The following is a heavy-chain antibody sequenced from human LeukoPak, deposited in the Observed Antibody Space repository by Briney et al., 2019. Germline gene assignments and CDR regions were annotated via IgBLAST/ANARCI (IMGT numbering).Heavy chain of an antibody. J-gene: IGHJ4*02. CDR1: GYSISSGYY. V-gene: IGHV4-38-2*02. CDR2: IYHSGST. D-gene: IGHD3-22*01. Sequence: PSETLSLTCTVSGYSISSGYYWGWIRQPPGKGLEWIGSIYHSGSTYYNPSLKSRVTISVDTSKNQFSLKLSSVTAADTAVYYCASANYYDSSGLDYWGQGTLVTVSS. CDR3: ASANYYDSSGLDY.